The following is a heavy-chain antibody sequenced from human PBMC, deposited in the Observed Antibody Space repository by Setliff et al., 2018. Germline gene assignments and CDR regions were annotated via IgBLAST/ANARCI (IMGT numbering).Heavy chain of an antibody. V-gene: IGHV4-59*01. CDR3: VRDRTAYSYCLDV. CDR1: GGSISPYF. D-gene: IGHD2-15*01. Sequence: PSETLSLTCTVSGGSISPYFWSWIRQPPGKGLEWIGYSYHNGNTNFNPSLKTRVTMSVDTSKNQFALTLRSVTAADAAVYYCVRDRTAYSYCLDVWGQGTTVTVSS. CDR2: SYHNGNT. J-gene: IGHJ6*02.